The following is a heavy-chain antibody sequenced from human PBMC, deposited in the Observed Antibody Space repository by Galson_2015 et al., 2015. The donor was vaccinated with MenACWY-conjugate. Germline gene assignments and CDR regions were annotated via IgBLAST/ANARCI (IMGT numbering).Heavy chain of an antibody. D-gene: IGHD6-6*01. CDR3: ARDRGSSSRLYFDS. CDR1: GFTFSSSS. Sequence: SLRPSCAASGFTFSSSSMTWVRQAPGKGLEWVSYISTGSNTIYYADSVRGRFTISRDNAKNSLYLQMNSLRAEDTAVYYCARDRGSSSRLYFDSWGQGTLVTVSS. CDR2: ISTGSNTI. J-gene: IGHJ4*02. V-gene: IGHV3-48*04.